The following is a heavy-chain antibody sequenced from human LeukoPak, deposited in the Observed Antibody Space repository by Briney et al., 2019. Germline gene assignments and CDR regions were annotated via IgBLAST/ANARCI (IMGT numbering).Heavy chain of an antibody. Sequence: SVKVSCKASGGTFSSYAISWVRQAPGQGLEWMGRIIPIFGAANYAQKFQGRVTITTDESTSTAYMELSSLRSEDTAVYYCARDTPYYDSSGYPYGGQGTLVTVSS. CDR3: ARDTPYYDSSGYPY. J-gene: IGHJ4*02. V-gene: IGHV1-69*05. D-gene: IGHD3-22*01. CDR2: IIPIFGAA. CDR1: GGTFSSYA.